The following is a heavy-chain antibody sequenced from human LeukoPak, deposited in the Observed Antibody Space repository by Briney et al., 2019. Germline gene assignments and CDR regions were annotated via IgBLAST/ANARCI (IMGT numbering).Heavy chain of an antibody. D-gene: IGHD2-2*02. Sequence: PSETLSHTCTVSGGSISSGGYYWSWIRQHPGKGLEWIGYIYYSGSTYYNPSLKSRVTISVDTSKNQFSLKLSSVTAADTAVYYCARDTSLGYCSSTSCYTGIQWGQGTLVTVSS. CDR2: IYYSGST. CDR1: GGSISSGGYY. V-gene: IGHV4-31*03. J-gene: IGHJ4*02. CDR3: ARDTSLGYCSSTSCYTGIQ.